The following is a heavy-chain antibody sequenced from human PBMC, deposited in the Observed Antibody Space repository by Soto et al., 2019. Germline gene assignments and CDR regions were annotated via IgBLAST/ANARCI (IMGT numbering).Heavy chain of an antibody. J-gene: IGHJ5*02. Sequence: SETLSLTCAVYGGSFSGYYWSWIRQPPGKGLEWIGEINHSGSTNYNPSLKSRVTISVDTSKNQFSLKLSSVTAADTAVYYCARAWYHDFWSGPRNWFDPWGQGTLVTVSS. CDR2: INHSGST. CDR1: GGSFSGYY. CDR3: ARAWYHDFWSGPRNWFDP. D-gene: IGHD3-3*01. V-gene: IGHV4-34*01.